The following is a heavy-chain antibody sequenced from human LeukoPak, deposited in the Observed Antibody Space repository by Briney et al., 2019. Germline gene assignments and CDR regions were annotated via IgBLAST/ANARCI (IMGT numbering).Heavy chain of an antibody. CDR3: ARAIAAAESY. J-gene: IGHJ4*02. CDR1: GFTLSNYW. V-gene: IGHV3-7*01. Sequence: QPGGSLRLSCAASGFTLSNYWISWVRQAPGKGLEWVANIKQDGSEKYYVDSVKGRFTISRDHAKNSVYLQMNSLRAEDTAVYYCARAIAAAESYWGQGTLVTVSS. CDR2: IKQDGSEK. D-gene: IGHD6-13*01.